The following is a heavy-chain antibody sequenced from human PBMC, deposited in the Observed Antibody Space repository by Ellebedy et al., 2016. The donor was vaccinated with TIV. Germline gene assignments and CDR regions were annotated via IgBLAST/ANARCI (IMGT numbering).Heavy chain of an antibody. J-gene: IGHJ4*02. Sequence: MPSETLSLTCTVSGGSISSGGYYWTWIRQHPWKGLEWIGYIYYSGMSYYNPSLKSRLTISVDKSQNQFSLKLNSVTAADTAVYYCARGYDYWGQGTLVTVSS. CDR3: ARGYDY. CDR2: IYYSGMS. CDR1: GGSISSGGYY. V-gene: IGHV4-31*03.